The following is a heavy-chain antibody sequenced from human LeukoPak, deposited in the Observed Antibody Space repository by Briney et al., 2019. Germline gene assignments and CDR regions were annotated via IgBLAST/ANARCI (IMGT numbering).Heavy chain of an antibody. V-gene: IGHV1-58*01. Sequence: ASVTVSCTASGFTFTSSAVQWVRQARGQRLEWIGWIVVGSGNTNYAQKFQERVTITRDMSTSTAYMELSSLRSEDTAVYYCAADAPQVGGSPPFDLWGRGTLVTVSS. J-gene: IGHJ2*01. CDR1: GFTFTSSA. CDR2: IVVGSGNT. CDR3: AADAPQVGGSPPFDL.